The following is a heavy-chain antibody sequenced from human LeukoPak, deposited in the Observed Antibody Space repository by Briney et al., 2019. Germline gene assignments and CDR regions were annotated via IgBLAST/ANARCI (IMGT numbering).Heavy chain of an antibody. J-gene: IGHJ6*03. Sequence: ASVKVSCKASGYTFTSYYMHWVRQAPGQGLEWMGWINPHSGDTNYAQKFQGRVIMTRDTSISTAYMELSSLRSDDTAMYYCASGLSSLFSFGAALDYYMDVWGKGTPVTVSS. CDR3: ASGLSSLFSFGAALDYYMDV. V-gene: IGHV1-2*02. CDR2: INPHSGDT. D-gene: IGHD5-18*01. CDR1: GYTFTSYY.